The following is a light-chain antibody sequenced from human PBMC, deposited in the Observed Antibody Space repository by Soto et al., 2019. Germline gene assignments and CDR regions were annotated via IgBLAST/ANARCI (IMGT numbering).Light chain of an antibody. J-gene: IGKJ2*01. CDR3: QQYNGDSGYT. CDR1: QFIRNW. V-gene: IGKV1-5*01. Sequence: DIQMTQSPSTLAASVGDRVTITCRASQFIRNWLAWYQQKPGTAPKLLIYDASTLESGVPSRFSGSGSGTEFTLTFSRLQPDDFATYYCQQYNGDSGYTFGQGTKLEIK. CDR2: DAS.